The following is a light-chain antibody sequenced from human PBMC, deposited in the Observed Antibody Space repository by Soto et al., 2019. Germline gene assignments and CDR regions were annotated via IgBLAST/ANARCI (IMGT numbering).Light chain of an antibody. J-gene: IGLJ2*01. V-gene: IGLV1-47*01. CDR3: AAWDDSLSVV. CDR1: SSNIGSNY. Sequence: QPVLTQPPSASGTPGQRVTISCSGSSSNIGSNYVYWYQQLPGTAPKLLIYRNNQRPSGVPDRFSGSKSGTSASLAISVLRSEDEADYYCAAWDDSLSVVFGGGTKLTVL. CDR2: RNN.